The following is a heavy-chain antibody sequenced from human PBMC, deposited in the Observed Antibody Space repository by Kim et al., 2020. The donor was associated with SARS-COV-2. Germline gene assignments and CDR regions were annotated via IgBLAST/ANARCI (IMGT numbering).Heavy chain of an antibody. V-gene: IGHV3-21*01. CDR1: GFTFSAYS. CDR2: ISSSSSHI. J-gene: IGHJ4*02. D-gene: IGHD3-16*01. CDR3: WSIWGY. Sequence: GGSLRLSCAASGFTFSAYSMIWVRQAPGKGLEWVSSISSSSSHIYYADSVKGRITISRDNAKKSLYLQMNNLSAEDTAVYNCWSIWGYWGQGTLVTVSS.